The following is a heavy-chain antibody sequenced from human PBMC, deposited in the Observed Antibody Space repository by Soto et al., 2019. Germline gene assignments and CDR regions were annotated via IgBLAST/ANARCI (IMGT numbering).Heavy chain of an antibody. CDR3: AKCGYESRGGLLRYFQH. J-gene: IGHJ1*01. D-gene: IGHD3-22*01. Sequence: PGGSLRLSCAASGFTFNFYALSWVRQAPGKGLEWVSAISGSGGDTYYAASVEGRFTISRANSNNTLYLPTSTLKADDTAVYYCAKCGYESRGGLLRYFQHWSQG. V-gene: IGHV3-23*01. CDR2: ISGSGGDT. CDR1: GFTFNFYA.